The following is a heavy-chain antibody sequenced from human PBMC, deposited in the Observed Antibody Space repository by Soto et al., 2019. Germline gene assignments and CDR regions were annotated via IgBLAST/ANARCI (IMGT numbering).Heavy chain of an antibody. CDR2: ITWIGGNT. J-gene: IGHJ3*02. CDR1: GFNFDVYA. CDR3: VRVRAWLDGDYLGGDAFDI. D-gene: IGHD4-17*01. V-gene: IGHV3-20*04. Sequence: EVQLVESGGGVVRPGGPLSLSCAAPGFNFDVYAMSWVRQVPGKGLEWASGITWIGGNTGYVDSVKGRFTISRDNAKNSLYLQMNSLRAEDTAFYYCVRVRAWLDGDYLGGDAFDIWGQGTMVTVSS.